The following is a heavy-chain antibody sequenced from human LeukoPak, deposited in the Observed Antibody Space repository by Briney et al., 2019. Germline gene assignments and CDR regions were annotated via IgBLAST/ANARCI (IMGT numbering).Heavy chain of an antibody. CDR2: IRNKANSYAT. D-gene: IGHD2-2*01. CDR1: GFTLSDHY. Sequence: GGSLRLSCATSGFTLSDHYIDWVRQAPGKGLEWVGRIRNKANSYATEYAASVKGRFTISGDDSQNSLYLQMNSLKTEDTAVYYCARSYCSGTNCYGLDYFDYWGQGTLVTVSS. CDR3: ARSYCSGTNCYGLDYFDY. J-gene: IGHJ4*02. V-gene: IGHV3-72*01.